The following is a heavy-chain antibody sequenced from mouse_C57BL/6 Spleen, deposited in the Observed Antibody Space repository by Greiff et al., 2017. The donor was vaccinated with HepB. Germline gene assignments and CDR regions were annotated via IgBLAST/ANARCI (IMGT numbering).Heavy chain of an antibody. D-gene: IGHD1-2*01. Sequence: VQLQQSGPELVKPGASVKIPCKASGYTFTDYNMDWVKQSHGKSLEWIGDINPNNGGTIYNQKFKGKATLTVDKSSSTAYMELRSLTSEDTAVYYCARFIDLYYFDYWGQGTTRTVSS. CDR3: ARFIDLYYFDY. V-gene: IGHV1-18*01. J-gene: IGHJ2*01. CDR1: GYTFTDYN. CDR2: INPNNGGT.